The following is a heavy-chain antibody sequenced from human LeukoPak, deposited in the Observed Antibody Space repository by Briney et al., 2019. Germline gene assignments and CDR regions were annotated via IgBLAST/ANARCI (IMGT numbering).Heavy chain of an antibody. V-gene: IGHV3-7*01. J-gene: IGHJ6*02. Sequence: GGSLRLSCAASGFTFSSYWMSWVRQAPGKGLEWVANIKQDGSEKYYVDSVKGRFTISRDNAKNSLYLQMNSLRAEDTAVYYCARELCGGDCYINYYYYGTDVWGQGTTVTVSS. CDR1: GFTFSSYW. D-gene: IGHD2-21*02. CDR3: ARELCGGDCYINYYYYGTDV. CDR2: IKQDGSEK.